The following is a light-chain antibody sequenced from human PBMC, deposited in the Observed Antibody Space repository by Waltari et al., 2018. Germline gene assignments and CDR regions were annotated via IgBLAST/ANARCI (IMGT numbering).Light chain of an antibody. CDR1: SSDVGAYNY. V-gene: IGLV2-14*03. CDR3: CSYAGRGTYV. Sequence: QSALTQPASVSGSPGQSLTISCTGTSSDVGAYNYVSWYQQHPGRAPRLMIYGVTIRPSGVSIRFSGSKAGNTASLTISGLQPEDEADYYCCSYAGRGTYVFGSGTKVTVL. J-gene: IGLJ1*01. CDR2: GVT.